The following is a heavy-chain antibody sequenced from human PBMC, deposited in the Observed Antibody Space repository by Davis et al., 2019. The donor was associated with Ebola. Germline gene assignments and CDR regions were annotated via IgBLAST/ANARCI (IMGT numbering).Heavy chain of an antibody. V-gene: IGHV5-51*01. Sequence: GESLKISCKGSGYDFTNSLIGWVCPAPGKGLEWVGSVYPRDFDTRYSPSFQSQVTISADNSIATAYLQWSSLKASDSAMYYCVTSPTFNGNKEWWAQGTLVAVSS. J-gene: IGHJ4*02. CDR1: GYDFTNSL. CDR2: VYPRDFDT. CDR3: VTSPTFNGNKEW. D-gene: IGHD3-3*01.